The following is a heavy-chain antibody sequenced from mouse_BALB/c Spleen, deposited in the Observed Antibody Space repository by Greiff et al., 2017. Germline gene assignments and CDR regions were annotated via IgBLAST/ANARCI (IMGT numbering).Heavy chain of an antibody. Sequence: EVKVVESGGGLVKLGGSLKLSCAASGFTFSSYYMSWVRQTPEKRLELVAAINSNGGSTYYPDTVKGRFTISRDNAKNTLYLQMSSLKSEDTALYYCARHGNYWYFDVWGAGTTVTVSS. CDR1: GFTFSSYY. J-gene: IGHJ1*01. CDR3: ARHGNYWYFDV. V-gene: IGHV5-6-2*01. D-gene: IGHD2-1*01. CDR2: INSNGGST.